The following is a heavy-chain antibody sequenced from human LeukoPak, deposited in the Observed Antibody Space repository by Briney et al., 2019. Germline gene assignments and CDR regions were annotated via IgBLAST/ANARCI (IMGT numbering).Heavy chain of an antibody. CDR3: ARENSSSWYNWFDP. V-gene: IGHV4-31*11. D-gene: IGHD6-13*01. Sequence: PSETLSLTCAVYGGSFSGYYWSWIRQHPGKGLEWIGYIYYSGSTYYNPSLKSRVTISVDTSKNQFSLKLSSVTAADTAVYYCARENSSSWYNWFDPWGQGTLVTVSS. CDR2: IYYSGST. CDR1: GGSFSGYY. J-gene: IGHJ5*02.